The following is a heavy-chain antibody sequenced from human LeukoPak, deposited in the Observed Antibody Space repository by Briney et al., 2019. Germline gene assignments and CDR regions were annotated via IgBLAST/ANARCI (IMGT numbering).Heavy chain of an antibody. V-gene: IGHV3-23*01. CDR1: GFTFSSYS. D-gene: IGHD4-23*01. Sequence: GGSLRLSCAASGFTFSSYSMNWVRQAPGKGLEWVSAISGSGGSTYYADSVKGRFTISRDNSKNTLYLQMNSLRAEDTAVYYCAKGFTVVIDPFDYWGQGTLVTVSS. CDR2: ISGSGGST. CDR3: AKGFTVVIDPFDY. J-gene: IGHJ4*02.